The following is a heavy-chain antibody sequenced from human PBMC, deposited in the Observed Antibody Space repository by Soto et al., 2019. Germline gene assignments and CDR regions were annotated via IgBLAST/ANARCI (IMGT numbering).Heavy chain of an antibody. D-gene: IGHD2-21*02. Sequence: PGGSLRLSCAASGFTVSSNYMSWVRQAPGKGLEWVSVIYSGGSTYYADSVKGRFTISRDNSKNTLYLQMNSLRAEDTAVYYCARGGGPSGYCGGDCHPPGFDYWGHGTLVTVSS. J-gene: IGHJ4*01. CDR3: ARGGGPSGYCGGDCHPPGFDY. CDR2: IYSGGST. V-gene: IGHV3-66*01. CDR1: GFTVSSNY.